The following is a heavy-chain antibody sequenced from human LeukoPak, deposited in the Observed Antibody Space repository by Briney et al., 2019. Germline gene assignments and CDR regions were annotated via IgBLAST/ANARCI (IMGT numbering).Heavy chain of an antibody. D-gene: IGHD2-15*01. CDR1: GFTFDDYA. J-gene: IGHJ4*02. CDR2: ISWNSGSI. V-gene: IGHV3-9*01. Sequence: GGSLRLSCAASGFTFDDYAMHWVRQAPGKGLEWVSGISWNSGSIGYADSVKGRFTISRDNAKNSLYLQMNSLRAEDTALYYCAKAGYCSGGSCYSIYFASHFDYWGQGTLVTVSS. CDR3: AKAGYCSGGSCYSIYFASHFDY.